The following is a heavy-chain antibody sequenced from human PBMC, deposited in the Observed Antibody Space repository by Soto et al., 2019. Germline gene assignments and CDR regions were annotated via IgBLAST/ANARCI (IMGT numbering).Heavy chain of an antibody. V-gene: IGHV3-21*01. D-gene: IGHD4-17*01. J-gene: IGHJ3*02. Sequence: VQLVESGGGLVKPGGSLRLSCEASGFTFRSYSMNWVRQAPGNGLEWDSYISTTSSYIYYGDSVKGRFTISSDNAKNSLFLQMNSLRAEDKAIYYCAREGDDYGDYKRAFDIWGQGTTVTVSS. CDR3: AREGDDYGDYKRAFDI. CDR1: GFTFRSYS. CDR2: ISTTSSYI.